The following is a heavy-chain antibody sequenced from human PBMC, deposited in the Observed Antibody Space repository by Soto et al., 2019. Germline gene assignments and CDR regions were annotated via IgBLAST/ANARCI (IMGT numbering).Heavy chain of an antibody. CDR1: GGTFSSYA. J-gene: IGHJ4*02. CDR2: IIPIFGTA. V-gene: IGHV1-69*13. D-gene: IGHD4-17*01. Sequence: SVKVSCKASGGTFSSYAISWVRQAPGQGLEWMGGIIPIFGTANYAQKFQGRVTITADESTSTAYMELSSLRSEDTAVYYCARGPYLGDYGAYYFDYWGQGTLVTVSS. CDR3: ARGPYLGDYGAYYFDY.